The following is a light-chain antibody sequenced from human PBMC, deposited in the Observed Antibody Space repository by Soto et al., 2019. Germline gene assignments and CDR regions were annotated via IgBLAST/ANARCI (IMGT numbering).Light chain of an antibody. Sequence: DIQMTQSPSSLSASVGDRVTITCRASQSISNCLNWYQQTPGKAPKLLIYAASSLQSGVPLRFSGSGSGTDFTLTISSLQPEDFATYYCQQSYSTPITFGGGTKVEI. J-gene: IGKJ4*01. CDR2: AAS. CDR1: QSISNC. V-gene: IGKV1-39*01. CDR3: QQSYSTPIT.